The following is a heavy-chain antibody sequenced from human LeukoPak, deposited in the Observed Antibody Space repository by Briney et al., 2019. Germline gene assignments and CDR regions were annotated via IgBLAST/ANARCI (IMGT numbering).Heavy chain of an antibody. CDR1: GFTFSSYW. CDR3: ARDRGSTEFDY. D-gene: IGHD1-26*01. CDR2: INGDGGRT. Sequence: GGSLRLSCAASGFTFSSYWMHWVRQAPGKGLVWVSRINGDGGRTSYADSVKGRFTISRDNAKNTLYLQMNSLRAEDTAVYYCARDRGSTEFDYWGQGTLFTVSS. V-gene: IGHV3-74*01. J-gene: IGHJ4*02.